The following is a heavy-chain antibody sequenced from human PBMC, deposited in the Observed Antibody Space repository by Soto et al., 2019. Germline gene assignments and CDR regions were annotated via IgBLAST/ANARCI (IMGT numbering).Heavy chain of an antibody. CDR2: INSDGSST. D-gene: IGHD5-18*01. Sequence: EVQLVESGGGLVQPGGSLRLSCAASGFTFSSYWMHWVRQAPEKGLVWVSRINSDGSSTSYADSVKGRFTISRDNAKNTLYLQMNSLRAEDTAVYYCARDLWVVQLWPQDYWGQGTLVTVSS. V-gene: IGHV3-74*01. CDR3: ARDLWVVQLWPQDY. J-gene: IGHJ4*02. CDR1: GFTFSSYW.